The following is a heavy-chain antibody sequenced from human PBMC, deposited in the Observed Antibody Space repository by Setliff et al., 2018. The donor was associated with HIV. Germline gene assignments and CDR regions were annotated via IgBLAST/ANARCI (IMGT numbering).Heavy chain of an antibody. CDR3: ARDGDYNYYGMDV. CDR1: GDSISSYY. Sequence: AETLSLTCTVSGDSISSYYWSWIRQPPGKGLEWIGYIYYSGSTNYNPSLKSRVTISVDTPKNQFSLKLSSVTAADTAVYYCARDGDYNYYGMDVWGQGTTVTVSS. J-gene: IGHJ6*02. D-gene: IGHD4-17*01. CDR2: IYYSGST. V-gene: IGHV4-59*01.